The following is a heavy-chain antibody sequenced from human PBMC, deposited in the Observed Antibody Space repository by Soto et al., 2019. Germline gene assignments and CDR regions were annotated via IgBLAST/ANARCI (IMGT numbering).Heavy chain of an antibody. J-gene: IGHJ6*02. CDR3: ARGHYESSGYYYFNCYYGMDV. Sequence: SVKVSCKASGGTFSSYAISWVRQAPGQGLEWMGGIIPIFGTANYAQKFQGRVTITADKSTSTAYMELSSLRSEDTAVYYCARGHYESSGYYYFNCYYGMDVWGQGTTVTVSS. CDR1: GGTFSSYA. D-gene: IGHD3-22*01. V-gene: IGHV1-69*06. CDR2: IIPIFGTA.